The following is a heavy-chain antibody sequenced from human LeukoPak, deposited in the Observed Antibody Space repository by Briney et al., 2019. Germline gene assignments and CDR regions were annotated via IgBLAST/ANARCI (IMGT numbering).Heavy chain of an antibody. V-gene: IGHV3-23*01. CDR1: GVTFSSFA. CDR2: ISGSGDSA. CDR3: ARVKSVGVPQLSAFDI. J-gene: IGHJ3*02. D-gene: IGHD2-21*01. Sequence: GGSLRLSCAASGVTFSSFAMSWVRQAPGKGLEWVSGISGSGDSAYYADSVKGRFTISRDNSKNTLFLQMNSLRSEDTAVYYCARVKSVGVPQLSAFDIWGQGTMVTVSS.